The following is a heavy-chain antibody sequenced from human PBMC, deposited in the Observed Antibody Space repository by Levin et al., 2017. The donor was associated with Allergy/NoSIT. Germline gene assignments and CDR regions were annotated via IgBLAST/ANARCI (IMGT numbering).Heavy chain of an antibody. V-gene: IGHV4-30-4*01. CDR3: ARERSGYDSTNHYFYYGLDV. Sequence: SQTLSLTCSVYGVSISSVDFYWSWVRQTPGEGLEWIGYVYNGGATNYSPSLQSRLSISVDTSKNEFSLKVSSVTAADPAVYYCARERSGYDSTNHYFYYGLDVWGQGTTVTVSS. D-gene: IGHD5-12*01. CDR1: GVSISSVDFY. CDR2: VYNGGAT. J-gene: IGHJ6*02.